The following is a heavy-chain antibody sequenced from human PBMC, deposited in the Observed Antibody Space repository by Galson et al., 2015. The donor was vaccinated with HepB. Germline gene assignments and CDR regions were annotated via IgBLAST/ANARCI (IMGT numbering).Heavy chain of an antibody. Sequence: SVKVSCKASGGTFSSYAISWVRQAPGQGLEWMGGIIPIFGTANYAQKFQGRVTITADESTSTAYMELSSLRSEDTAVYYCARRYDILTGYDYYYMDVWGKGTTVTVSS. V-gene: IGHV1-69*13. CDR1: GGTFSSYA. J-gene: IGHJ6*03. D-gene: IGHD3-9*01. CDR2: IIPIFGTA. CDR3: ARRYDILTGYDYYYMDV.